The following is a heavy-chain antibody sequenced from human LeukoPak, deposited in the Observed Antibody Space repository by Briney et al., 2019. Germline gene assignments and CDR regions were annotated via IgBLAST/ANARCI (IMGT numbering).Heavy chain of an antibody. CDR3: AREIYSYGYSLDY. CDR1: GFSFNSYW. CDR2: INSDGSST. J-gene: IGHJ4*02. D-gene: IGHD5-18*01. Sequence: GGSLRLSCAASGFSFNSYWMHWVRQAPGKGLVWVSRINSDGSSTSYADSVKGRFTISRDNAKNTLYLQMNSLRAEDTAVYYCAREIYSYGYSLDYWGQGTLVTVSS. V-gene: IGHV3-74*01.